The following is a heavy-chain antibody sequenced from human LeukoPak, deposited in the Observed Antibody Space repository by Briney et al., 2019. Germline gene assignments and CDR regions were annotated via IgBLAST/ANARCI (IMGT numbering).Heavy chain of an antibody. J-gene: IGHJ4*02. CDR2: INHSGST. Sequence: GSLRLSCAASGFTFSNAWMSWVRQAPGKGLEWIGEINHSGSTNYNPSLKSRVTISVDTSKNQFSLKLSSVTAADTAVYYCARARAHLKYYYDNSGYYYFDYWGQGTLVTVSS. D-gene: IGHD3-22*01. CDR1: GFTFSNAW. CDR3: ARARAHLKYYYDNSGYYYFDY. V-gene: IGHV4-34*01.